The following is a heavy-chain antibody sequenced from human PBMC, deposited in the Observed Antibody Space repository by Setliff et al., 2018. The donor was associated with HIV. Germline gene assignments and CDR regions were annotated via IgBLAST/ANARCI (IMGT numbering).Heavy chain of an antibody. CDR3: ARGAPAVPPALSPPHSYNWFDP. D-gene: IGHD3-16*02. J-gene: IGHJ5*02. V-gene: IGHV4-39*01. CDR1: GVSITSSDYY. CDR2: IYYSGST. Sequence: SETLSLTCTVYGVSITSSDYYWGWIRQPPGKGLEWIATIYYSGSTYYNPSLKSRFIISRDNTKNTLYLEMHSLRTEDTAVYFCARGAPAVPPALSPPHSYNWFDPWGQGTLVTVSS.